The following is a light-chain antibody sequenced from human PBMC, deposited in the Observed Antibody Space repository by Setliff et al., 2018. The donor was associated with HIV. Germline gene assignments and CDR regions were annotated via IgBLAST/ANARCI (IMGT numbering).Light chain of an antibody. CDR2: NTN. Sequence: QTVVTQEASFSVSPGGTVTLTCGLNSGSVSTTYYPSWYQQTPGQAPRTLFYNTNIRSSGVPDRFSGSIVGNKAALTITGAQADDESDYYCVLYMGSDNYVFGTGTKGTVL. CDR3: VLYMGSDNYV. V-gene: IGLV8-61*01. J-gene: IGLJ1*01. CDR1: SGSVSTTYY.